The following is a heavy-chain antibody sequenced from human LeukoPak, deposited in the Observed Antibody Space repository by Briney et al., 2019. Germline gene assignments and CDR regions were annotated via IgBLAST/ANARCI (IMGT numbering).Heavy chain of an antibody. D-gene: IGHD2-2*01. CDR2: IYTSGST. CDR1: GGSISSGSYY. CDR3: ARDRVKEYQLLGYYYYYYMDV. Sequence: SETLSLTCTVSGGSISSGSYYWSWIRQPAGKGLEWIGRIYTSGSTNNNPSLKSRVTISVDTSKNQFSLKLSSVTAADTAVYYCARDRVKEYQLLGYYYYYYMDVWGKGTTVTVSS. V-gene: IGHV4-61*02. J-gene: IGHJ6*03.